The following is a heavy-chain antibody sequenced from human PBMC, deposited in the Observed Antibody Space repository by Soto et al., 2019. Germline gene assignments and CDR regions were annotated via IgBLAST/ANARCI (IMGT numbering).Heavy chain of an antibody. D-gene: IGHD2-2*01. V-gene: IGHV4-34*01. J-gene: IGHJ4*02. CDR2: INDSGST. CDR3: ASFSSTSCYGCFDY. Sequence: SETLSLTCAVYGGSFSGYYWSWIRQPPGKGLEWIGEINDSGSTNYNPSLKSRVTISVDTSKNPFSLKLSSVTAADTAVYYCASFSSTSCYGCFDYWGQGALVTVSS. CDR1: GGSFSGYY.